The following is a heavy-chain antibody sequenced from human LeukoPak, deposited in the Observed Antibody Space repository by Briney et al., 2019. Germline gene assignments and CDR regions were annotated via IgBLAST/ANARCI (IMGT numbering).Heavy chain of an antibody. D-gene: IGHD3-9*01. CDR2: MNPNSGNT. J-gene: IGHJ4*02. CDR3: AREYYDILTGLYYFDY. V-gene: IGHV1-8*03. CDR1: GYTFTSYD. Sequence: GASVKVSCKASGYTFTSYDINWVRQATGQGLEWMGWMNPNSGNTGYAQKFQDRVTITRNTSISTAYMELNSLRSEDTAVYYCAREYYDILTGLYYFDYRGRGTLVTVSS.